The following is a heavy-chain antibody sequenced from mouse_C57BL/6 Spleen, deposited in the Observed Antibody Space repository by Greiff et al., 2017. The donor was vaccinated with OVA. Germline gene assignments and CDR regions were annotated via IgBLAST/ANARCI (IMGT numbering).Heavy chain of an antibody. Sequence: DVMLVESGGGLVKPGGSLKLSCAASGFTFSSYAMSWVRQTPEKRLEWVATISDGGSSTYYPDNVQGRFTISRDNAKNNLYLQMSHLKSEDTAMYYCARGRDDYDGFAYWGQGTLVTVSA. CDR1: GFTFSSYA. CDR3: ARGRDDYDGFAY. V-gene: IGHV5-4*03. J-gene: IGHJ3*01. D-gene: IGHD2-4*01. CDR2: ISDGGSST.